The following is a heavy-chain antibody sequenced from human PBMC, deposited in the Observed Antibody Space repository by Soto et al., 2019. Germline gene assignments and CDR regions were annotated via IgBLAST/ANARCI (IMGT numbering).Heavy chain of an antibody. CDR2: ISGSGGST. J-gene: IGHJ6*02. CDR1: GFTFSSYA. CDR3: AKVLAPPPEWLLLYYYGMDV. Sequence: GGSLRLSCAASGFTFSSYAMSWVRQAPGKGLEWVSAISGSGGSTYYADSVKGRFTISRDNSKNTLYLQMNSLRAEDTAVYYCAKVLAPPPEWLLLYYYGMDVWGQGTTVTVSS. D-gene: IGHD3-3*01. V-gene: IGHV3-23*01.